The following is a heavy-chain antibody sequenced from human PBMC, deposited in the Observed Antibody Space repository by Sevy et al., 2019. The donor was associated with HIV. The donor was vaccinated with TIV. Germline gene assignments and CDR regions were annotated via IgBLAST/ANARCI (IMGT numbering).Heavy chain of an antibody. J-gene: IGHJ5*02. CDR3: AKVESDYGMLSGYYGFHYYRAYGFKT. Sequence: ASVKVSCEASGYTFANHDINWVRQAPGQGLEWMGWMNPSTAETRYAQKFRGRVTMTRDTYTTTAYMELSSLTSEDTAVYFCAKVESDYGMLSGYYGFHYYRAYGFKTWGQGTLVTVSS. V-gene: IGHV1-8*01. CDR2: MNPSTAET. CDR1: GYTFANHD. D-gene: IGHD3-9*01.